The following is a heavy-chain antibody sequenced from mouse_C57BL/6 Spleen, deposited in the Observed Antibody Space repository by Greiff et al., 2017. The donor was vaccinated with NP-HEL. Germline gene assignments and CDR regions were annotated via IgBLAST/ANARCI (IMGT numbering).Heavy chain of an antibody. Sequence: EVKLMESGGDLVKPGGSLKLSCAASGFTFSSYGMSWVRQTPDKRLEWVATISSGGSYTYYPDSVKGRFTISRDNAKNTLYLQMSSLKSEDTAMYYCARHKDYYGSLATFAYWGQGTLVTVSA. CDR1: GFTFSSYG. D-gene: IGHD1-1*01. CDR2: ISSGGSYT. CDR3: ARHKDYYGSLATFAY. V-gene: IGHV5-6*01. J-gene: IGHJ3*01.